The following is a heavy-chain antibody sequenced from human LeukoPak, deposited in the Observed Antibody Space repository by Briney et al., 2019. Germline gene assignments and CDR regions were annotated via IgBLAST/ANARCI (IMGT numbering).Heavy chain of an antibody. Sequence: GGSLRLSCATSGFTFSDYYMSWIRQAPGKGLEWVSYISGGGSTIYYADSVKGRFTISRDNAKNSLYLQMNSLRAEDTAVYYCARERERFLNLWGQGTLVTVSS. CDR2: ISGGGSTI. V-gene: IGHV3-11*04. CDR1: GFTFSDYY. CDR3: ARERERFLNL. J-gene: IGHJ5*02. D-gene: IGHD3-3*01.